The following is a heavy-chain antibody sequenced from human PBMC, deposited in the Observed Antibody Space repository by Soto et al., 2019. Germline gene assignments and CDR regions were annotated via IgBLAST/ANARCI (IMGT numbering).Heavy chain of an antibody. CDR1: GYTFTRSG. J-gene: IGHJ6*02. V-gene: IGHV1-18*01. D-gene: IGHD5-12*01. CDR3: AREGVAPYYYYGMDV. Sequence: QVQLVQSGAEVKKPGASVKVSCKASGYTFTRSGISWVRQAPGQGPEWMGWISRYNSDTNYAQTFQGRVTMTTDTSTSTAYMERRSLRSDDTAVYYCAREGVAPYYYYGMDVWGQGTPVTVSS. CDR2: ISRYNSDT.